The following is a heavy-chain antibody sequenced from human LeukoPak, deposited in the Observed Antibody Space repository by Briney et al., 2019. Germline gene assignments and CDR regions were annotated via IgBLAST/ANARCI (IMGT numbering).Heavy chain of an antibody. V-gene: IGHV3-30*02. CDR3: AKDPFNYGSGSYLDY. D-gene: IGHD3-10*01. Sequence: GGSLRLSCAASGFTFSSYGMHWVRQAPGKGLEWVAFIRYDGSNKYYADSVKGRFTISRDNSKNTLYLQMNSLRAEDTAVYYCAKDPFNYGSGSYLDYWGQGTLVTVSS. CDR2: IRYDGSNK. J-gene: IGHJ4*02. CDR1: GFTFSSYG.